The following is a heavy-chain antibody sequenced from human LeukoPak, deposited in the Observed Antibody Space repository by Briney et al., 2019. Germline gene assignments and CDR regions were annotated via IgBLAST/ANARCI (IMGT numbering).Heavy chain of an antibody. CDR1: GFTFSSYW. V-gene: IGHV3-30*03. Sequence: PGGSLRLSCAASGFTFSSYWMSWVRQAPGKGLEWVAVISYDGSNKYYADSVKGRFTISRDNSKNTLYLQMNSLRAEDTAVYYCARDFWSGYYTLLKDPWGQGTLVTVSS. CDR3: ARDFWSGYYTLLKDP. J-gene: IGHJ5*02. CDR2: ISYDGSNK. D-gene: IGHD3-3*01.